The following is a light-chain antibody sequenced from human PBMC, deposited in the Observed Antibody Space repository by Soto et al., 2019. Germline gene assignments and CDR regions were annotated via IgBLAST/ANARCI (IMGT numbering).Light chain of an antibody. V-gene: IGLV2-11*01. CDR2: DVS. CDR1: SNDVGGYDY. Sequence: QSVLTQPRSVAGAPGQSVTVSCSGTSNDVGGYDYVAWYQQHPGKAPKLMIYDVSERPSGVPDRFSGSKSGHTASLTISGLQAEDEADYYCCSYAGSYSPVVFGGGTKLTVL. J-gene: IGLJ2*01. CDR3: CSYAGSYSPVV.